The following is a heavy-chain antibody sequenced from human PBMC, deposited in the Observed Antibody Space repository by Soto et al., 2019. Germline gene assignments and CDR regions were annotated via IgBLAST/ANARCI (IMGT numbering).Heavy chain of an antibody. CDR3: AKGHLNFLVYYFDL. J-gene: IGHJ4*02. V-gene: IGHV3-30*18. CDR1: GFTFTSYA. Sequence: QVQLVESGGDVVQPGRSLRLSCEASGFTFTSYAMHWVRQAPGKGLEWVAVISDDGRNYYYADSVKGRFTISRDNSKNKLFLPMDSLRAEDTAVYYCAKGHLNFLVYYFDLWGQGTLVTVSS. D-gene: IGHD3-9*01. CDR2: ISDDGRNY.